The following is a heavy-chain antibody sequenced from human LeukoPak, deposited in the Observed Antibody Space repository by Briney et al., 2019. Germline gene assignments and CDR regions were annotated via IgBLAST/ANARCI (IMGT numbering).Heavy chain of an antibody. Sequence: SETLSLTCAVYGGSFSGYYWSWIRQPPGKGLEWIGEINHSGSTNYNPSLKSRVTISVDTSKNQFSLKLSSVTAADTAVYYCARGMAHPPMGSDPLDYWGQGTLVTVSS. CDR1: GGSFSGYY. CDR3: ARGMAHPPMGSDPLDY. J-gene: IGHJ4*02. V-gene: IGHV4-34*01. D-gene: IGHD3-10*01. CDR2: INHSGST.